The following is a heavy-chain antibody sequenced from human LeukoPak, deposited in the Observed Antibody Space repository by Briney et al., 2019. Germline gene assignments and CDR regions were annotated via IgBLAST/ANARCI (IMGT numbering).Heavy chain of an antibody. CDR2: INPSGGST. CDR1: GYTFTSNY. V-gene: IGHV1-46*01. D-gene: IGHD6-6*01. J-gene: IGHJ6*02. CDR3: ARGTYSSSSESGMDV. Sequence: VASVKVSCKASGYTFTSNYIHWVRQAPGQGLEWMGIINPSGGSTGCAQKFQARVTMTRDTSTSTVYMELSSLRSEDTAVYYCARGTYSSSSESGMDVWGQGTTVTVSS.